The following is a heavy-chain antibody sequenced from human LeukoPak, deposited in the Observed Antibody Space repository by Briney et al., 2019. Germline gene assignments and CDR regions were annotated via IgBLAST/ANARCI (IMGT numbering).Heavy chain of an antibody. CDR2: IYYSGST. CDR3: ARLASEGYYYYYMDV. V-gene: IGHV4-39*01. J-gene: IGHJ6*03. Sequence: PSETLSLTCTVSGGSISSSSYYWGWIRQPPGKGLEWIGSIYYSGSTYYNPSLKSRVTISVDTSKNQFSLKLSSVTAADTAVYYCARLASEGYYYYYMDVWGKGTTVTVSS. D-gene: IGHD5-12*01. CDR1: GGSISSSSYY.